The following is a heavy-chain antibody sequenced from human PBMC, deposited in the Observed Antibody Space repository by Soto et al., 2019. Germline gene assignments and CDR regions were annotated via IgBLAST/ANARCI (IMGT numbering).Heavy chain of an antibody. CDR3: ARTDCAVDPSAYNWFDP. Sequence: ASVKVSCTASGYAFINYDINWVRQDPGQGLEWMGWMNPRSGITGYAQKFRGRVTLTRDTAKGTAYLELTGLRSEDTAVYYCARTDCAVDPSAYNWFDPWGQGTLVTVSS. J-gene: IGHJ5*02. D-gene: IGHD2-21*02. CDR2: MNPRSGIT. CDR1: GYAFINYD. V-gene: IGHV1-8*01.